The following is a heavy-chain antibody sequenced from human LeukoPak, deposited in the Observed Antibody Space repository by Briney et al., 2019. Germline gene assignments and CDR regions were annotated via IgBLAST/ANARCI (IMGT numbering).Heavy chain of an antibody. D-gene: IGHD6-13*01. J-gene: IGHJ4*02. CDR1: GFTFSTYS. CDR2: ISSGRNYI. Sequence: GGSLRLSCAASGFTFSTYSMNWVRQAPGKGLEWVSSISSGRNYIYYADSVKGRFSISRDNAKNSLFPQMNSLRAEDTAVYYCARGGSYTSTWYAGYWGQGTLVTVSS. V-gene: IGHV3-21*01. CDR3: ARGGSYTSTWYAGY.